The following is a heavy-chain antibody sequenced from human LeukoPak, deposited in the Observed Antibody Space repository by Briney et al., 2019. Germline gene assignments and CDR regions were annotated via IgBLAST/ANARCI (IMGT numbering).Heavy chain of an antibody. V-gene: IGHV4-34*01. D-gene: IGHD3-22*01. CDR1: GGSFSGYY. CDR2: INHSGST. CDR3: ARGSSTMIVVDAFDI. J-gene: IGHJ3*02. Sequence: SETLSLTCAVYGGSFSGYYWSWIRQPPGKGLEWIGEINHSGSTNYNPSLKSRVTISVDTSKNQFSLKLSSVTAADTAVYYCARGSSTMIVVDAFDIWGQGTMVTVPS.